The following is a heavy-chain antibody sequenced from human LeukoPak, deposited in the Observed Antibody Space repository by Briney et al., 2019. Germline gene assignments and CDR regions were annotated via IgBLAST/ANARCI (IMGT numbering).Heavy chain of an antibody. CDR1: GFTFSSYG. Sequence: GGSLRLSCAASGFTFSSYGMGGVRQGPGKGLGWVSVIWYDGSNKYYADSVKGRFTISRDNSKNTLYLQMTSLRAEDTAVYYCAKDRCSSSSTSCYTFDYWGQGTLVTVSS. CDR3: AKDRCSSSSTSCYTFDY. D-gene: IGHD2-2*02. V-gene: IGHV3-33*06. CDR2: IWYDGSNK. J-gene: IGHJ4*02.